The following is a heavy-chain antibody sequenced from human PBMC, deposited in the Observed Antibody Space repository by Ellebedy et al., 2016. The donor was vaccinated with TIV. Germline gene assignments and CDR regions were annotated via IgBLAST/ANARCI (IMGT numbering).Heavy chain of an antibody. J-gene: IGHJ3*02. D-gene: IGHD1-26*01. CDR3: ARDQFYIVGANAFDI. V-gene: IGHV1-18*01. CDR1: SYTFTSYG. Sequence: ASVKVSXKASSYTFTSYGISWVRQAPGQGLEWMGWISAYNGNTNYAQKLQGRVTMTTDTSTSTAYMELRSLRSDDTAVYYCARDQFYIVGANAFDIWGQGTMVTVSS. CDR2: ISAYNGNT.